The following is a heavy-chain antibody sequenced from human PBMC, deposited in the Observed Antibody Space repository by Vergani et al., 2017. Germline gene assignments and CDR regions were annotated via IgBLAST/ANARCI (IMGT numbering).Heavy chain of an antibody. V-gene: IGHV3-21*01. CDR2: ISSSSSYI. Sequence: VQLVESGGGLVKPGGSLRLSCAASGFTFSSYSMNWVRQAPGKGLEWVSSISSSSSYIYYADSVKGRFTISRDNAKNSLYLQMNSLRAEDTAVYYCARDKYYYDSSGGDAFDIWGQGTMVTVSS. D-gene: IGHD3-22*01. CDR1: GFTFSSYS. CDR3: ARDKYYYDSSGGDAFDI. J-gene: IGHJ3*02.